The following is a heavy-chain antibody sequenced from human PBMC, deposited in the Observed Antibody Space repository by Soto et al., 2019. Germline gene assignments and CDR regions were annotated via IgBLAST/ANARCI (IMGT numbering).Heavy chain of an antibody. CDR2: IQPDGIEK. V-gene: IGHV3-7*01. CDR1: GFVFSSHW. J-gene: IGHJ4*02. Sequence: GGSLRLSCAASGFVFSSHWMSWVRQAPGKGLEWVASIQPDGIEKYYVDSMKGRFTISRDNVENSLFLQVNSLRAEDTAVYYCADPTDLDYWGQGTQVTVSS. CDR3: ADPTDLDY. D-gene: IGHD4-4*01.